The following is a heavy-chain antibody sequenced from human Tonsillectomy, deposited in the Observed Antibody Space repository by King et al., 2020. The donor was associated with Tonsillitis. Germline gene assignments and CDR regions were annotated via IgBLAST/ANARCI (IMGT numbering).Heavy chain of an antibody. D-gene: IGHD3-10*01. CDR2: IYYSGST. CDR3: ARGGSSYYYGSGMGY. Sequence: QLQESGSGLVKPSETLSLTCTVSGGSISSYYWSWIRQPPGKGLEWIGYIYYSGSTNYNPSLKSRVTISVDTSKNQFSLKLSSVTAADTAVYYCARGGSSYYYGSGMGYWGQGTLVTVSS. J-gene: IGHJ4*02. CDR1: GGSISSYY. V-gene: IGHV4-59*08.